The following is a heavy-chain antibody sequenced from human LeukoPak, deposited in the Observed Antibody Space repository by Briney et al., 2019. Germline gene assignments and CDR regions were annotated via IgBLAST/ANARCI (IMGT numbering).Heavy chain of an antibody. J-gene: IGHJ5*02. CDR2: IYGGGST. CDR3: ARGIIHDIGFDP. CDR1: GFAVSTNY. D-gene: IGHD2-15*01. V-gene: IGHV3-53*01. Sequence: GGSLRLSCAASGFAVSTNYMSWVRQAPGKGLEWVSVIYGGGSTYYLDSVKGRFTISRDSSKNTLYLQMNSLRAEDTAVYYCARGIIHDIGFDPWGQGTLVSVSS.